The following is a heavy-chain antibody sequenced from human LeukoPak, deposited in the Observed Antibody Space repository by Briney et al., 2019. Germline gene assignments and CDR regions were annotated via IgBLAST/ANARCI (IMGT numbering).Heavy chain of an antibody. J-gene: IGHJ4*02. D-gene: IGHD2-2*02. CDR1: GYTFTCYY. V-gene: IGHV1-2*02. Sequence: ASVKVSCKASGYTFTCYYMHWVRQAPGQGLEWMGWINPNSGGTNYAQKFQGRVTMTRDTSISTAYMELSRLRSDDTAVYYCAEGYCSSTSCYTLDYWGQGTLVTVSS. CDR3: AEGYCSSTSCYTLDY. CDR2: INPNSGGT.